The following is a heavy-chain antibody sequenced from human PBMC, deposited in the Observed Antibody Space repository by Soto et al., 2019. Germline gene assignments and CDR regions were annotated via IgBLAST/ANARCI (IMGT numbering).Heavy chain of an antibody. J-gene: IGHJ4*02. Sequence: QVQLVQSGAEVKKPGSSVKVSCKASGGTFSSYAISWVRQAPGQGLEWMGGIIPIFGTANYAQQFQGRVTITADESTSTAYMELSSLRSEDTAVYYCAAPYDSSGYSSRDFDYWGQGTLVTVSS. CDR3: AAPYDSSGYSSRDFDY. V-gene: IGHV1-69*01. CDR2: IIPIFGTA. D-gene: IGHD3-22*01. CDR1: GGTFSSYA.